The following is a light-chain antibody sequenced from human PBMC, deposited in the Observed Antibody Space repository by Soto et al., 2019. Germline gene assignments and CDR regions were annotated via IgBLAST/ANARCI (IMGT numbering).Light chain of an antibody. CDR3: QQSYSSPIT. J-gene: IGKJ5*01. CDR2: SAS. CDR1: RSINTY. Sequence: DIQLTQSPNSLSASVGDRVTLTCRASRSINTYVNWYKQRPGKAPELLIYSASNLHTGVPSRFSGSGSGTDFTLTISSLQPEDFATYYCQQSYSSPITFGQGTRLEIK. V-gene: IGKV1-39*01.